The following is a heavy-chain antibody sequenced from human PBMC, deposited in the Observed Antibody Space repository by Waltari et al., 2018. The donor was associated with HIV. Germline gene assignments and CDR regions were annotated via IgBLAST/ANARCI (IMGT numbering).Heavy chain of an antibody. V-gene: IGHV4-38-2*02. CDR2: IHQSGRS. Sequence: QLLLQESGPGLVKPSETLALTCRVSGYSIGHGYYGGWIRQPPGEGLEWFATIHQSGRSYYNPSLKSRVTISVDTSTNEFSLKVNSVTAADTAVYYCARLDYGSGTPDIYVMDVWGQGTSVTVSS. CDR1: GYSIGHGYY. D-gene: IGHD3-10*01. J-gene: IGHJ6*02. CDR3: ARLDYGSGTPDIYVMDV.